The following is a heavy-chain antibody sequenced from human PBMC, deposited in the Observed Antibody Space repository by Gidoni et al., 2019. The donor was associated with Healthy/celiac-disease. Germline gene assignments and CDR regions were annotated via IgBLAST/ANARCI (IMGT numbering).Heavy chain of an antibody. J-gene: IGHJ5*02. D-gene: IGHD3-22*01. CDR3: ARGDSSGYYSNWFDP. V-gene: IGHV4-39*01. Sequence: QLQLQESGPGLVKPPETLSLTCTVSGGSISHSSYYWGWIRQPPGKGLEWIGRIYYSGSTYYNPSLKSRVTISVDPSKNQFSLKLSSVTAADTAVYYCARGDSSGYYSNWFDPWGQGTLVTVSS. CDR1: GGSISHSSYY. CDR2: IYYSGST.